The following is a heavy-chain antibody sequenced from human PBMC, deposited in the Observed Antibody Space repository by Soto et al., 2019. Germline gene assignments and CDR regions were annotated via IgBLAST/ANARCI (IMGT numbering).Heavy chain of an antibody. CDR1: GFTFTDTW. D-gene: IGHD7-27*01. CDR2: IKNKATGGPI. J-gene: IGHJ4*02. CDR3: TTEYWGSTY. Sequence: EVQLVESGGGLVKPGGSLRLSCAASGFTFTDTWMNWVRQAPGKGLEWVGLIKNKATGGPIEYAAPVKGRFIISRDDSKNMLYVQMNSLKTEDTAVYYCTTEYWGSTYWGRGTLVTVSS. V-gene: IGHV3-15*07.